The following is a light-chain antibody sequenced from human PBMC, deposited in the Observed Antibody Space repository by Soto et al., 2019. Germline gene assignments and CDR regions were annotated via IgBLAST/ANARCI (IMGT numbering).Light chain of an antibody. V-gene: IGKV1-5*03. CDR3: QQYNNWPPWT. Sequence: DIQLTQSPSTLSASVGDRVTITCRASQSISSWLAWYQQKPGKAPKLLIYKASSLESGVPSRFSGSGSGTEFTLTISSLQSEDFAVYYCQQYNNWPPWTFGQGTKVEI. CDR1: QSISSW. J-gene: IGKJ1*01. CDR2: KAS.